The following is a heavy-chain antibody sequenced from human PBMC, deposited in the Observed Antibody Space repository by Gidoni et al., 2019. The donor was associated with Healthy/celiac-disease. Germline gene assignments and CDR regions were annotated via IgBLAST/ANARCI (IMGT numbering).Heavy chain of an antibody. Sequence: QVQLVESGGGVVQPGVSLRLSCAASGFTFSSYGMHWVRQAPGKGLEWVAVISYDGSNKYYADSVKGRFTISRDNSKNTLYLQMNSLRAEDTAVYYCAKDRRPMAAAGKVADYWGQGTLVTVSS. V-gene: IGHV3-30*18. CDR2: ISYDGSNK. CDR1: GFTFSSYG. CDR3: AKDRRPMAAAGKVADY. D-gene: IGHD6-13*01. J-gene: IGHJ4*02.